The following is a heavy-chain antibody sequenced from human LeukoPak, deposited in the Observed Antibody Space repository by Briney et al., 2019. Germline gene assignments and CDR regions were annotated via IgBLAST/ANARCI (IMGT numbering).Heavy chain of an antibody. Sequence: GGSLRLSCAASGFTFDDYAMNWVRQAPGQGLEWVSGISWNSGSIGYADSVKGRFTISRDNAKNSLYLQMNSLRAEDTALYYCAKSGAGIAVAGTADYWGQGTLVTVSS. V-gene: IGHV3-9*01. CDR2: ISWNSGSI. J-gene: IGHJ4*02. CDR1: GFTFDDYA. D-gene: IGHD6-19*01. CDR3: AKSGAGIAVAGTADY.